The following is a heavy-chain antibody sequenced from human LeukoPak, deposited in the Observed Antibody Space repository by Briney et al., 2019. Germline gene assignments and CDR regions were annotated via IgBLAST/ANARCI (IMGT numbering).Heavy chain of an antibody. V-gene: IGHV3-23*01. CDR2: ISGSGGST. J-gene: IGHJ4*02. CDR3: AKDQEDYYGLGFGIDQ. Sequence: PGGSLRLSCAASGFTFSSYAMSWVRQAPGKGLEWVSAISGSGGSTNYADSVKGRFTISRDNSKNTLYLQMNSLRAEDTAVYYCAKDQEDYYGLGFGIDQWGQGTLVTVSS. CDR1: GFTFSSYA. D-gene: IGHD3-10*01.